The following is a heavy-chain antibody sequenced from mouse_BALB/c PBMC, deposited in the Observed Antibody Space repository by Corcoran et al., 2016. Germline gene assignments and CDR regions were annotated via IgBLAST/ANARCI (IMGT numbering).Heavy chain of an antibody. CDR3: ARAGDGDY. D-gene: IGHD3-3*01. CDR1: WYTFTNYG. V-gene: IGHV9-3-1*01. J-gene: IGHJ2*01. Sequence: QIQLVQSGPELKKPGETVKISCKASWYTFTNYGMNWVKQAPGKGLKWMGWINTYTGEPTYADDFKGRFAFSLETSASTAYLQINNLKNEDTATYFCARAGDGDYWGQGTTLTVSS. CDR2: INTYTGEP.